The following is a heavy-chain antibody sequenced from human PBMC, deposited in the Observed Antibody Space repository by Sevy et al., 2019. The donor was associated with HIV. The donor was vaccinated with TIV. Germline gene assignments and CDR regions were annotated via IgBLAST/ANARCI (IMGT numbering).Heavy chain of an antibody. CDR2: IYYSGST. D-gene: IGHD2-2*02. J-gene: IGHJ5*02. V-gene: IGHV4-31*03. CDR1: GDSISSGGYY. CDR3: ARVVVPAAIRGEYNWFDP. Sequence: SETLSLTCTVSGDSISSGGYYWSWIRQHPGKGLEWIGYIYYSGSTYYNPSLKSRVTISVDTSKNQFSLKLSSVTAADTAMYYCARVVVPAAIRGEYNWFDPWGQGTLVTVSS.